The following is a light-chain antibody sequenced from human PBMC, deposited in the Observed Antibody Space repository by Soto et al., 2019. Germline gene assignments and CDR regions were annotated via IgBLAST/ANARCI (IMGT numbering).Light chain of an antibody. J-gene: IGLJ2*01. CDR2: EGS. CDR3: CSYAGSSTLV. V-gene: IGLV2-23*01. CDR1: SSDVGSYNL. Sequence: QSVLTQPASVSGSPGQSITISCTGTSSDVGSYNLVSWYQQHPGKAPKLMIYEGSKRPSGVSNRFSGSTSGNTASLTISGLQAEDEADYYCCSYAGSSTLVFGGGTKVTVL.